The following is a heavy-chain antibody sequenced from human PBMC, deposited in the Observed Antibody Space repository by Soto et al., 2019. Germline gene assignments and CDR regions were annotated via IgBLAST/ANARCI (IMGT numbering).Heavy chain of an antibody. Sequence: GESLKISCQTSRYSFTAYWVAWVRQTPGRGLEWMGIIYPADSDIRYSPSFQGQVTISADRSISTVYLQWTRLKASDTAMYFCARQDGFGLYYFDYWGQGTPVTVSS. CDR2: IYPADSDI. J-gene: IGHJ4*02. V-gene: IGHV5-51*01. CDR3: ARQDGFGLYYFDY. D-gene: IGHD3-10*01. CDR1: RYSFTAYW.